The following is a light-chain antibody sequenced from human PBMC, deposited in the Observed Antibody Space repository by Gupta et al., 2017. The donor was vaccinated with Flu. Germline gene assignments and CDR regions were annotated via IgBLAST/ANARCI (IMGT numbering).Light chain of an antibody. CDR3: SSYTSSSTLCV. J-gene: IGLJ1*01. CDR2: EVS. CDR1: SSDVGGYNN. Sequence: QSALTQPASVSGSPGQSITISCTGTSSDVGGYNNVSWYQQHPGKAPKLMIYEVSDRPSGVAHRFAGSKAGTTASLNIAGLQAEEEADYYCSSYTSSSTLCVFGTGTKVTVL. V-gene: IGLV2-14*03.